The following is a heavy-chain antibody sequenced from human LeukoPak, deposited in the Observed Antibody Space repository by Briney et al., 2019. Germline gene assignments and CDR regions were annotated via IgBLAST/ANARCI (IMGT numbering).Heavy chain of an antibody. D-gene: IGHD6-13*01. Sequence: PSETLSLTCAVSGGSISSGGYSWSWIRQPPGKGLEWIGYIYHSGSTYYNPSLKSRVTISVDRSKNRFSLKLSSVTAADTAVYYCARGLSQQLVSYWFDPWGQETLVTVSS. J-gene: IGHJ5*02. CDR1: GGSISSGGYS. CDR3: ARGLSQQLVSYWFDP. V-gene: IGHV4-30-2*01. CDR2: IYHSGST.